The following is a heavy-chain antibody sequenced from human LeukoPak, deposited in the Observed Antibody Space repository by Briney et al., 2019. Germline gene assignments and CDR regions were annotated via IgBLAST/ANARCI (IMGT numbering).Heavy chain of an antibody. V-gene: IGHV3-21*01. J-gene: IGHJ3*02. CDR3: ARDGYSYGAFDI. CDR1: GLTFSSYS. Sequence: PGGSLRLSCAASGLTFSSYSMNWVRQAPGKGLEWVSSISSSSSYIYYADSVKGRFTISRDNAKNSLYLQMNSLRAEDTAVYYCARDGYSYGAFDIWGQGTMVTVSS. CDR2: ISSSSSYI. D-gene: IGHD5-18*01.